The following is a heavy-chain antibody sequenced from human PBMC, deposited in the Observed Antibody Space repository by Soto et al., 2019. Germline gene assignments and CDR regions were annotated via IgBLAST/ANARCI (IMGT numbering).Heavy chain of an antibody. CDR2: IHSDGSST. V-gene: IGHV3-74*01. D-gene: IGHD1-26*01. Sequence: EVQLLESGGGLVQPGESLRLSCAASGFTFSYYWMHWVRQAPGMGLVWVSRIHSDGSSTTYADSVKGRFTISRDNGRNTLYLQMNSLIAEDTAVYYCARGDRGAFDLWGQGTVVTVSS. CDR1: GFTFSYYW. CDR3: ARGDRGAFDL. J-gene: IGHJ3*01.